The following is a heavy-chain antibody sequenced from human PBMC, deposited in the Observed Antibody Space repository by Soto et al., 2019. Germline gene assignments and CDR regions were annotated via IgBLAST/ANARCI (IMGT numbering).Heavy chain of an antibody. D-gene: IGHD6-13*01. V-gene: IGHV4-59*08. CDR2: IYYSGST. CDR1: GGSISSYY. CDR3: ARRYSSAFDI. Sequence: QVQLQESGPGLVKPSETLSLTCTVSGGSISSYYWSWIRQPPGKGLEWIGYIYYSGSTNYNPSLXGXXXIXXDTSKNQFSLKLSSVTAADTAVYYCARRYSSAFDIWGQGTMVTVSS. J-gene: IGHJ3*02.